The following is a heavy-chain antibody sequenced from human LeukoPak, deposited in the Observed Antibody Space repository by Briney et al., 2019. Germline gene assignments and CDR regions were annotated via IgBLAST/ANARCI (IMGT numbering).Heavy chain of an antibody. V-gene: IGHV4-39*07. CDR1: GGSISSSSYY. CDR3: AVGSGSYLFDY. CDR2: IYYSGST. J-gene: IGHJ4*02. Sequence: SETLSLTCTVSGGSISSSSYYWGWIRQPPGKGLEWIGSIYYSGSTYYNPSLKSRVTISVDTSKNQFSLKLSSVTAADTAVYYCAVGSGSYLFDYWGQGTLVTVSS. D-gene: IGHD1-26*01.